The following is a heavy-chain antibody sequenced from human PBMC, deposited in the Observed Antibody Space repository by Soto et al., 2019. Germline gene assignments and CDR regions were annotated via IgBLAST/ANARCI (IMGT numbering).Heavy chain of an antibody. Sequence: PSVKVSCKASGYTFTSYCMHWVRQAPGQGLEWMGIINPSGGSTSYAQKFQGRVTMTRDTSTSTVYMELSSLRSEDTAVYYCARDSAAIFDYWGQGTLVTVSS. CDR1: GYTFTSYC. J-gene: IGHJ4*02. V-gene: IGHV1-46*01. CDR2: INPSGGST. CDR3: ARDSAAIFDY. D-gene: IGHD2-2*02.